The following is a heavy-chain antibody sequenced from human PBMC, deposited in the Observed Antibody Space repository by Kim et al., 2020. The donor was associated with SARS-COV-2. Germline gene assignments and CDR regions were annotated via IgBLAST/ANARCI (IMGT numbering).Heavy chain of an antibody. D-gene: IGHD6-13*01. J-gene: IGHJ6*02. V-gene: IGHV3-23*01. CDR2: ISGSGGST. Sequence: GGSLRLSCAASGFTFSSYAMSWVRQAPGKGLEWVSAISGSGGSTYYADSVKGRFTISRDNSKNTLYLQMNSLRAEDTAVYYCAKAILAAAGKGYYYGMDVWGQGTTVTVSS. CDR3: AKAILAAAGKGYYYGMDV. CDR1: GFTFSSYA.